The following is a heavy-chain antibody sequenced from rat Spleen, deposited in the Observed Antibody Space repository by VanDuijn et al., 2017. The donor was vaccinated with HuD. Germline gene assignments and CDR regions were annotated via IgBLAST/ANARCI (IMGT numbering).Heavy chain of an antibody. V-gene: IGHV2-30*01. CDR1: GFSLTSYN. J-gene: IGHJ2*01. CDR3: TRDYYGYNFDY. Sequence: QVQLKESGPGLVQPSQTLSLTCTVSGFSLTSYNVHWVRQPTGKGLEWMGIIWTGGSTDYNSALKSRLSISRDTSKSQVFLRMNSLQTEDTAIYFCTRDYYGYNFDYWGQGVMVTVSS. D-gene: IGHD1-9*01. CDR2: IWTGGST.